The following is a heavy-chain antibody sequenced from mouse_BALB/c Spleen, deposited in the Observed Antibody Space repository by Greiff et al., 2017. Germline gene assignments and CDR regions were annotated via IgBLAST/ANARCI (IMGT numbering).Heavy chain of an antibody. CDR3: ARCDFYFDY. CDR2: IYPGDGDT. Sequence: QVQLQQSGAELARPGASVKLSCKASGYTFTSYWMQWVKQRPGQGLEWIGAIYPGDGDTRYTQKFKGKATLTADKSSSTAYMQLSSLASEDSAVYYCARCDFYFDYWGQGTTLTVSS. V-gene: IGHV1-87*01. J-gene: IGHJ2*01. D-gene: IGHD2-4*01. CDR1: GYTFTSYW.